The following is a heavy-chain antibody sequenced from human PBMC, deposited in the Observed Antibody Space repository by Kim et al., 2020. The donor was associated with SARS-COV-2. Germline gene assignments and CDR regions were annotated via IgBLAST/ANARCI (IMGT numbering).Heavy chain of an antibody. Sequence: SETLSLTCAVYGGSFSGYYWSWIRQPPGKGLEWIGEINHSGSTNYNPSLKSRVTISVDTSKKQFSLKLSSVTAADTAVYYCARGLHYYGSGSYSKGHAFDIWGQGTMVTVSS. CDR1: GGSFSGYY. V-gene: IGHV4-34*01. D-gene: IGHD3-10*01. J-gene: IGHJ3*02. CDR3: ARGLHYYGSGSYSKGHAFDI. CDR2: INHSGST.